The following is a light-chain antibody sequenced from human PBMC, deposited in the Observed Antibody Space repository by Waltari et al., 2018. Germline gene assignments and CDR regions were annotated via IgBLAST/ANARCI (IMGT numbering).Light chain of an antibody. CDR1: QSVSSSY. CDR2: GAS. V-gene: IGKV3-20*01. CDR3: QQYGSSPLT. Sequence: EIVLTQSPGTLSLSPGERANLSGRASQSVSSSYLAWYQQKPGQAPRLLIYGASSRATGIPDRFSGSGSGTDFTLTISRLEPEDFAVYYCQQYGSSPLTFGGGTKVEIK. J-gene: IGKJ4*01.